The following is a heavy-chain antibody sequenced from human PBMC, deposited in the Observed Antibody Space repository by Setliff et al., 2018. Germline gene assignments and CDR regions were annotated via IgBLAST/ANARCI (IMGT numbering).Heavy chain of an antibody. CDR1: GGSISRGMYY. Sequence: SETLSLTCTVSGGSISRGMYYWSWIRQPAGKGLEWIGRIYTSGSTNYNPSLKSRVTISVDTSKNQFSLKLSSVTAADTAVYYCVRDTLLRGSRRCMYVGVKGTTFTASS. V-gene: IGHV4-61*02. CDR2: IYTSGST. J-gene: IGHJ6*03. CDR3: VRDTLLRGSRRCMYV. D-gene: IGHD3-10*01.